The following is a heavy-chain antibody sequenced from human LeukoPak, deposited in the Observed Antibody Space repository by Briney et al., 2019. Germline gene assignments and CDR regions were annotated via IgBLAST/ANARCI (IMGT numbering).Heavy chain of an antibody. V-gene: IGHV4-39*01. CDR2: IYYSGST. Sequence: SETLSLTCTVSGGSISSGSYYWGWIRQPPGKGLEWIGSIYYSGSTYYNPSLKSRVTISVDTSKNQFSLKLSSVTAADTAVYYCARQAKVDTAMEWSYYFDYWGQGTLVTVSS. D-gene: IGHD5-18*01. CDR3: ARQAKVDTAMEWSYYFDY. CDR1: GGSISSGSYY. J-gene: IGHJ4*02.